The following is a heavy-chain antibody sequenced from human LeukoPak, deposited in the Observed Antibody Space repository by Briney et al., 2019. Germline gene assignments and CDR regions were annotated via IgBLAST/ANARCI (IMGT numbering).Heavy chain of an antibody. CDR3: ARILSSSWYEYFHH. D-gene: IGHD6-19*01. CDR2: IVPIFGTA. J-gene: IGHJ1*01. Sequence: SVKVSCKASGGTFSNYAISWVRRAPGQGLEWMGAIVPIFGTANYAQKFQGRVTITADESTSTAYMELSSLRSEDTAVYYCARILSSSWYEYFHHWGQGTLVTVSS. CDR1: GGTFSNYA. V-gene: IGHV1-69*01.